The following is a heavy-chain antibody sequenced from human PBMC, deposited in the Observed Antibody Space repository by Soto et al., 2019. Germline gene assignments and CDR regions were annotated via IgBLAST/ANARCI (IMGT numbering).Heavy chain of an antibody. J-gene: IGHJ3*02. D-gene: IGHD3-10*01. CDR1: GFTFSAYY. CDR2: ISNSDDTT. CDR3: ARDALFSRSGKLDAFDI. Sequence: PGGSLRLSCAASGFTFSAYYMSWIRQAPGKGLEWVSYISNSDDTTYYADSVKGRFTISRDNAKNSLYLQMNSLRAEDTAVYYCARDALFSRSGKLDAFDIWGQGTMVTV. V-gene: IGHV3-11*01.